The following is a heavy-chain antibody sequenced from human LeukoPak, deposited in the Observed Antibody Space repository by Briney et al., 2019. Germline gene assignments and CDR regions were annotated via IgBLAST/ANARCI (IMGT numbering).Heavy chain of an antibody. Sequence: ASVKVSCKASGGTFSSYATSWVRQAPGQGLEWMGRIIPILGIANYAQKFQGRVTITADKSTSTAYMELSSLRSEDTAVYYCARDREAYSSSRVAFDIWGQGTMVTVSS. D-gene: IGHD6-13*01. CDR1: GGTFSSYA. J-gene: IGHJ3*02. CDR3: ARDREAYSSSRVAFDI. CDR2: IIPILGIA. V-gene: IGHV1-69*04.